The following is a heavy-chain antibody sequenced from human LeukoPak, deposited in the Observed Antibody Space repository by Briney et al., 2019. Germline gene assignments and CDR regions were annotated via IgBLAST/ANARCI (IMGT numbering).Heavy chain of an antibody. CDR3: ASRASIWGSYRSFDY. Sequence: SQTLSLTCTVSGGSISSGSYYWSWIRQPAGKGLEWIGRIYTSGSTNYNPSLKSRVTISVDTSKNQFSLKLSSVTAADTAVYYCASRASIWGSYRSFDYWGQGTLVTVSS. J-gene: IGHJ4*02. CDR1: GGSISSGSYY. V-gene: IGHV4-61*02. D-gene: IGHD3-16*02. CDR2: IYTSGST.